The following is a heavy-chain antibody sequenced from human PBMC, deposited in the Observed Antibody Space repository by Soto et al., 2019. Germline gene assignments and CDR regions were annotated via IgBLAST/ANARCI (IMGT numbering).Heavy chain of an antibody. CDR3: AKDWGDYSNQRVYYYYYGMDV. CDR1: GFTFSSYG. V-gene: IGHV3-30*18. D-gene: IGHD4-4*01. CDR2: ISDDGSNK. J-gene: IGHJ6*02. Sequence: QVQLVESGGGVVQPGRSLRLSCAASGFTFSSYGMHWVRQAPGKGLEWVAVISDDGSNKYYADSGKGRFTIYRDNSKNTLYLQMNSLRAEDTAVYYCAKDWGDYSNQRVYYYYYGMDVWGQGTTVTVSS.